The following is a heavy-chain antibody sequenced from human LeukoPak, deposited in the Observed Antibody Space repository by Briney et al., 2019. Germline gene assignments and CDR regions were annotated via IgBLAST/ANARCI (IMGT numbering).Heavy chain of an antibody. CDR2: IGGWSDHI. D-gene: IGHD3-16*01. V-gene: IGHV3-21*05. CDR1: GFTFSSYG. J-gene: IGHJ4*02. Sequence: GGSLRLSCRVSGFTFSSYGMNWVRQAPGKGLGWVAYIGGWSDHIEYADSVKCRFTVSRDNGDSTLYLQMDSVRVEDTALYSCARDPGFAVARWGQGARVIVSS. CDR3: ARDPGFAVAR.